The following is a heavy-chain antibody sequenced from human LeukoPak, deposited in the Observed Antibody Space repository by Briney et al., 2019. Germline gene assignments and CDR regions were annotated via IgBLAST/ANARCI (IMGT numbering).Heavy chain of an antibody. D-gene: IGHD3-3*01. Sequence: GGSLRLSCAASGFTFDDYAMHWVRQAPGKGLEGVSGISWNSGSIGYADSVKGRFTISRDNAKNTLYLQMNSLRAEDTAVYYCAKDWDSWSGYSAFDIWGQGTMVTVSS. J-gene: IGHJ3*02. CDR3: AKDWDSWSGYSAFDI. V-gene: IGHV3-9*01. CDR2: ISWNSGSI. CDR1: GFTFDDYA.